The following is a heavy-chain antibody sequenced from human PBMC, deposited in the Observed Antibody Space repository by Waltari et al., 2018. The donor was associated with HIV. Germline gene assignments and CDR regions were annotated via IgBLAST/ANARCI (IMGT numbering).Heavy chain of an antibody. D-gene: IGHD3-10*01. J-gene: IGHJ5*02. CDR1: IFSVPGKH. CDR2: IYPDDTT. V-gene: IGHV3-53*01. CDR3: ATGVRYYGP. Sequence: AESGGRLIQPGGSLGLSCTASIFSVPGKHVTWIRQAPGGSLEWVAVIYPDDTTHYADSVIGRFTISRAKSRTTVLLLMNGLFVDDTATYFCATGVRYYGPWGQGTRVTVSS.